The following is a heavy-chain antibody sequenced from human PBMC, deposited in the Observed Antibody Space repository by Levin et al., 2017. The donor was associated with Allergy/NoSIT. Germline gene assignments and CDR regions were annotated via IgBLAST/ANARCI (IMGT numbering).Heavy chain of an antibody. CDR1: GFTFSESW. D-gene: IGHD3-16*01. J-gene: IGHJ4*02. CDR2: IKTDGTII. CDR3: ARGGEGNTGLDY. Sequence: LSLPCAASGFTFSESWMYWVRPDPGEGLVWVSRIKTDGTIIAYADSVKGRFTISRDNAKNTLYLQMNSLRVEDMAVYFCARGGEGNTGLDYWGQGALVTVSS. V-gene: IGHV3-74*01.